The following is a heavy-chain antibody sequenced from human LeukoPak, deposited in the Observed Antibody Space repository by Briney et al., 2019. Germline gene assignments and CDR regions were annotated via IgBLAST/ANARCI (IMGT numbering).Heavy chain of an antibody. V-gene: IGHV3-7*01. J-gene: IGHJ6*03. CDR1: GFRFSDYD. Sequence: PGGSLRLSCAASGFRFSDYDMHWVRQAPGKGLEWVANIKQDGSEKYYVDPVKGRFTISRDNAKNSLYLQMNSLRAEDTAVYYCASYYYYYMDVWGKGTTVTVSS. CDR3: ASYYYYYMDV. CDR2: IKQDGSEK.